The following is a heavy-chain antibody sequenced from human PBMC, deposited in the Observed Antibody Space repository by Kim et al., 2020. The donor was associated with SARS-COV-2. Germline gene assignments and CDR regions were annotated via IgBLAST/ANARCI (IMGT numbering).Heavy chain of an antibody. D-gene: IGHD1-26*01. CDR2: ISSNGGST. J-gene: IGHJ3*02. CDR3: ARAKSSGSYLNDAFDI. Sequence: GGSLRLSCAASGFTFSSYAMHWVRQAPGKGLEYVSAISSNGGSTYYADSVKGRFTISRDNSKNTLYLQMGSLRAEDMAVYYCARAKSSGSYLNDAFDIWGQGTMVTVSS. V-gene: IGHV3-64*02. CDR1: GFTFSSYA.